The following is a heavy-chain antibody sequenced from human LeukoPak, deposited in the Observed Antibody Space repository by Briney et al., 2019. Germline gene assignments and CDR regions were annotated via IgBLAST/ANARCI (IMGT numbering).Heavy chain of an antibody. CDR3: ARMAFVWSGYYAVGGWFDP. CDR1: GGSISSSSYY. D-gene: IGHD3-3*01. Sequence: SETLSLTCTVSGGSISSSSYYWGWIRQPPGKGLEWIGSIYYSGSTYYNPSLKSRVTISVDTSKNQFSLKLCSVTAADTAVYYCARMAFVWSGYYAVGGWFDPWGQGTLVTVSS. V-gene: IGHV4-39*01. CDR2: IYYSGST. J-gene: IGHJ5*02.